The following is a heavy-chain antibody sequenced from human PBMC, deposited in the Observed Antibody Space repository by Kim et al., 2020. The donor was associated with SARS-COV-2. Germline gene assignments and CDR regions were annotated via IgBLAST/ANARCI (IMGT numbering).Heavy chain of an antibody. D-gene: IGHD3-3*01. V-gene: IGHV4-59*01. Sequence: SETLSLTCTVSGGSISSYYWSWIRQPPGKGLEWIGYIFYSGSTNYNPSLKSRVTISVDTSKNQFSLRLSSLTAADTAVYYCARDHREWLQYTANWYFDLWGRGPLVTVSS. J-gene: IGHJ2*01. CDR3: ARDHREWLQYTANWYFDL. CDR2: IFYSGST. CDR1: GGSISSYY.